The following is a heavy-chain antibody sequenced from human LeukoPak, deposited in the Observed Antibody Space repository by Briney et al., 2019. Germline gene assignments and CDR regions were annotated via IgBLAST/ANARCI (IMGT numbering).Heavy chain of an antibody. CDR2: ISSGGDSK. V-gene: IGHV3-48*03. CDR3: ARNLYLDLQAHGY. Sequence: GGSLRLSCAVSGFTFSSYEMNWVRQAPGKGLEWVAYISSGGDSKFYGDSVKGRFTISRDNAKNSLYLQMNGLRVEDTAIYYCARNLYLDLQAHGYWGQGTLVTVSS. D-gene: IGHD4-11*01. CDR1: GFTFSSYE. J-gene: IGHJ4*02.